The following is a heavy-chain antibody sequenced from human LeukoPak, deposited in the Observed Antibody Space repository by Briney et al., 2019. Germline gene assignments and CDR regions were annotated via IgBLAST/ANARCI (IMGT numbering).Heavy chain of an antibody. Sequence: GGSLRLSCAASGFTFSNAWMSWVRQAPGKGLEWVGRIKSKTDGGTTDYAAPVKGRFTISRDDSKNTLYLQMNSLKTEDTAVYYCTTDEVYDSSGDYYYYGMDVWGQETTVTVSS. CDR1: GFTFSNAW. CDR2: IKSKTDGGTT. D-gene: IGHD3-22*01. J-gene: IGHJ6*02. V-gene: IGHV3-15*01. CDR3: TTDEVYDSSGDYYYYGMDV.